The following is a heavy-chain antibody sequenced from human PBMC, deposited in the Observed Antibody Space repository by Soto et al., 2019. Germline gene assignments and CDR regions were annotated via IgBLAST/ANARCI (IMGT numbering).Heavy chain of an antibody. J-gene: IGHJ3*02. CDR1: GYTFTGYY. V-gene: IGHV1-2*04. Sequence: ASVKVSCKASGYTFTGYYMHWVRQAPGQGLEWMGWINPNSGGTNYAQKFQGWVTMTRDTSISTAYMELSRLRSDDTAVYYCARALWFGEPPYFDAFDIWGQGTMVTVSS. CDR3: ARALWFGEPPYFDAFDI. D-gene: IGHD3-10*01. CDR2: INPNSGGT.